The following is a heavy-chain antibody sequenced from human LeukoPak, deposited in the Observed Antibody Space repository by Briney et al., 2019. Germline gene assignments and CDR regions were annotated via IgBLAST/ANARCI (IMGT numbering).Heavy chain of an antibody. CDR2: IYTSGST. CDR1: GGSISSGSYY. J-gene: IGHJ6*03. V-gene: IGHV4-61*02. D-gene: IGHD3-10*01. Sequence: SETLSLTCTVSGGSISSGSYYWSWIRQPAGKGLEWIGRIYTSGSTNYNPSLKSRVTISVDTSKNQFSLKLSSVTAADTAVYYCARDRGVRTYYYVDVWDKGTTVTVSS. CDR3: ARDRGVRTYYYVDV.